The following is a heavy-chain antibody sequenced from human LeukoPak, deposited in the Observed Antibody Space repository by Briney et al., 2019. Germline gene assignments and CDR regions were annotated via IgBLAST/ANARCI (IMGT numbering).Heavy chain of an antibody. V-gene: IGHV4-61*02. CDR2: IFTSGST. J-gene: IGHJ6*02. CDR3: ATDNYYYYGLDV. CDR1: GGSITKGNYY. Sequence: PSQTLSLTCTVSGGSITKGNYYWNWIRQPAGKGLEWIGRIFTSGSTNYNPSFKSRVTISLDTSKNQFSLRLSSVTAADTAVYYCATDNYYYYGLDVWGQGTTVTISS.